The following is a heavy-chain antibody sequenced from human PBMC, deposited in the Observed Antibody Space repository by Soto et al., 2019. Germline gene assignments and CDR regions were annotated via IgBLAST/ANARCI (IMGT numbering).Heavy chain of an antibody. CDR1: GGSISSYY. V-gene: IGHV4-59*08. CDR3: ARRYGSGFDY. J-gene: IGHJ4*02. CDR2: IYYSGRT. D-gene: IGHD3-10*01. Sequence: QMQLQESGPGLVKPSETLSLTCTVSGGSISSYYWSWIRQPPGKGLEWMGYIYYSGRTNYNPSLKSRVTISVDTSKDQFSLKLSSVTAADTAVYYCARRYGSGFDYWGQGTLVTVSS.